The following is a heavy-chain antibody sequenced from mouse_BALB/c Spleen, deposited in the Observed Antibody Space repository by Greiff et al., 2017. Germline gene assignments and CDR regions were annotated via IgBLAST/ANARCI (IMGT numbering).Heavy chain of an antibody. CDR1: GFAFSSYD. D-gene: IGHD4-1*01. CDR3: ARRSNWSWFAY. CDR2: ISSGGGST. V-gene: IGHV5-12-1*01. J-gene: IGHJ3*01. Sequence: EVQLVESGGGLVKPGGSLKLSCAASGFAFSSYDMSWVRQTPEKRLEWVAYISSGGGSTYYPDTVKGRFTISRDNAKNTLYLQMSSLKSEDTAMYYCARRSNWSWFAYWGQGTLVTVSA.